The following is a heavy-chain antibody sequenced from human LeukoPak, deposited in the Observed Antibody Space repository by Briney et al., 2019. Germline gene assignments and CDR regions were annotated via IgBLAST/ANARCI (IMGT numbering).Heavy chain of an antibody. CDR3: TRDTGYYDSSGYGALDI. V-gene: IGHV4-39*07. CDR1: GGSISSSNYY. CDR2: IYYRGST. Sequence: SETLSLTCIVSGGSISSSNYYWGRIRQPPGKGLEWIGSIYYRGSTYYNASVKSRVTISVDTSKNQFSLKLRSVTAADTAVYYCTRDTGYYDSSGYGALDIWGQGTMVTVYS. D-gene: IGHD3-22*01. J-gene: IGHJ3*02.